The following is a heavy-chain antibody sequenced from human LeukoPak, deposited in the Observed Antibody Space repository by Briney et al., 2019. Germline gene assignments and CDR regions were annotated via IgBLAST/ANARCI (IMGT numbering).Heavy chain of an antibody. Sequence: AGSLRLSCAASGFTFSSYAMRWVRQAPGKGLEWVSAFGAGTGAITIYADSVKGRFTISRDDSKSTLYLQMNSLRAEDTAIYYCAKNYEPGRGVPYGMDVWGQGTTVSVSS. J-gene: IGHJ6*02. V-gene: IGHV3-23*01. CDR1: GFTFSSYA. CDR3: AKNYEPGRGVPYGMDV. CDR2: FGAGTGAIT. D-gene: IGHD3-10*01.